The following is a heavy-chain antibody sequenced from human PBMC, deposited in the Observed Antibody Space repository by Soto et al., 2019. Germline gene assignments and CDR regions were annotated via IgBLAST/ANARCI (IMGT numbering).Heavy chain of an antibody. J-gene: IGHJ5*02. Sequence: PGGSLRLSCAASGFTFSSYAMSWVRQAPGKGLEWVSAISGSGGSTYYADSVKGRFTISRDNSKNTLYLQMNSLRAEDTAVYYCAQDPHGGSGSRHPNWFDPWGQGTLVTVSS. CDR2: ISGSGGST. CDR3: AQDPHGGSGSRHPNWFDP. D-gene: IGHD3-10*01. CDR1: GFTFSSYA. V-gene: IGHV3-23*01.